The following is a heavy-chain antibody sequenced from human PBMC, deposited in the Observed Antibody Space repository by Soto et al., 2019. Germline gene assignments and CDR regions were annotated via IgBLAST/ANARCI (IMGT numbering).Heavy chain of an antibody. Sequence: PSETLSLTCTVSGGSVSDGTYYWSWIRQPQGKGLEWIGYIDYSGSTNYNPSLKSRVTISLDTSKNHCSLDLSSVTAADTAVYYCTRVHSYYYYYGMDVWGPGSTVTVSS. V-gene: IGHV4-61*03. CDR2: IDYSGST. CDR3: TRVHSYYYYYGMDV. CDR1: GGSVSDGTYY. J-gene: IGHJ6*02.